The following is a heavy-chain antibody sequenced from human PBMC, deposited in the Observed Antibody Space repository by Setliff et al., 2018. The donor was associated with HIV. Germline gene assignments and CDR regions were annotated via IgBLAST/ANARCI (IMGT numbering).Heavy chain of an antibody. V-gene: IGHV3-48*01. CDR1: GFNINSYN. CDR3: ADYGPLGVI. J-gene: IGHJ4*02. Sequence: GGSLRLSCTASGFNINSYNMNWVRQAPGKGLEWVAYIRRNTNVTYYGDSAKGRFTISRDNAKNSLYLQMSTLTAEDTAVYYCADYGPLGVIWGQGTSVTVSS. CDR2: IRRNTNVT. D-gene: IGHD4-17*01.